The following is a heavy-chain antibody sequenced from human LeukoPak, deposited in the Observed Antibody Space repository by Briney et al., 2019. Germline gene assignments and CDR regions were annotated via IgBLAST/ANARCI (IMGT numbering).Heavy chain of an antibody. CDR2: IHDTGNT. Sequence: PPQTLSLTCAVSGGSVRSGGYYWTWIRQPPGKGLECIGHIHDTGNTYYNPSFRSRVTISVDRAKNQFSLNLTSVAATDTAVYYCARGRAAGDFDYWGLGSLVIVSS. CDR1: GGSVRSGGYY. V-gene: IGHV4-30-2*01. J-gene: IGHJ4*02. D-gene: IGHD6-13*01. CDR3: ARGRAAGDFDY.